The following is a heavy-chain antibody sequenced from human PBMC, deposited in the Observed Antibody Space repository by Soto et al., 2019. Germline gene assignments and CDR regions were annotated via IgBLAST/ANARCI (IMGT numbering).Heavy chain of an antibody. CDR2: IYYSGTS. Sequence: QLQLQESGPGLVKPSETLSLTCTVSGGSINDDTYYWGWIRQPPGKGLAWIGSIYYSGTSSYNPSPVSRATMSVDTSRKQWSLRLRSVTAAATAVYYRARLRRHSPNCVPLDPWGQGTLVIVSS. D-gene: IGHD1-1*01. CDR1: GGSINDDTYY. V-gene: IGHV4-39*01. CDR3: ARLRRHSPNCVPLDP. J-gene: IGHJ5*02.